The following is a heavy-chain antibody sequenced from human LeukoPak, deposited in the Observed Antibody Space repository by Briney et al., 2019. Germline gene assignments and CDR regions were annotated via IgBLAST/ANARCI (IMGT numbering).Heavy chain of an antibody. D-gene: IGHD6-19*01. J-gene: IGHJ4*02. V-gene: IGHV3-33*06. CDR3: AEGAVDY. CDR1: GFSFSSYG. CDR2: IWYDGSKK. Sequence: GRSLRLSCAASGFSFSSYGMHWVRQAPGKGLEWVAVIWYDGSKKYYADSVKGRFIISRDNSRNTLYLQMNSLRAEDTAVYYCAEGAVDYWGQGTLVTASS.